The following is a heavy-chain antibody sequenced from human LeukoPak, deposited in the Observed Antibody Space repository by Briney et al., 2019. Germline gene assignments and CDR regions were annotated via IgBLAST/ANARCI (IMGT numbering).Heavy chain of an antibody. CDR2: IYTSGST. Sequence: SETLSLTCTVSGGSISSYYWSWIRQPAGKGLEWIGRIYTSGSTNYNPSLKSRVTMSVDTSKNEFSLKMSSVTAADTAVYYCTRDSGTTGEVKFDPWGQGTLVAVSS. D-gene: IGHD3-10*01. V-gene: IGHV4-4*07. J-gene: IGHJ5*02. CDR3: TRDSGTTGEVKFDP. CDR1: GGSISSYY.